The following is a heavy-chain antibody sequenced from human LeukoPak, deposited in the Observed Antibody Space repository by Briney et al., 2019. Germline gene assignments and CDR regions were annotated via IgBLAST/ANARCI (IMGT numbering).Heavy chain of an antibody. V-gene: IGHV3-21*04. J-gene: IGHJ4*02. D-gene: IGHD3-22*01. CDR3: AKRDYYDSSSYAPLFDH. CDR1: GFTFSSYS. CDR2: ISSSSSYI. Sequence: GGSLRLSCAASGFTFSSYSMNWVRQAPGKGLEWVSSISSSSSYIYYADSVKGRFTISRDNSKNTLYLQMNSLRGEDTAVYFCAKRDYYDSSSYAPLFDHWGQGTLATVSP.